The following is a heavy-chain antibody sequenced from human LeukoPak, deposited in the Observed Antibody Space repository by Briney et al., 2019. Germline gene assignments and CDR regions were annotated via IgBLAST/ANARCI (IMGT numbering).Heavy chain of an antibody. Sequence: GGSLRLSCAASGFTVSSNYMSWVRQAPGKGLEWVSVIYSGGSTYYADSVKGRFTISRDNSKNTLYLQMNSLRAEDTAVYYCAREDSYYDFWSGYYTRKALDYWGQGTLVTVSS. CDR2: IYSGGST. CDR1: GFTVSSNY. D-gene: IGHD3-3*01. V-gene: IGHV3-53*01. CDR3: AREDSYYDFWSGYYTRKALDY. J-gene: IGHJ4*02.